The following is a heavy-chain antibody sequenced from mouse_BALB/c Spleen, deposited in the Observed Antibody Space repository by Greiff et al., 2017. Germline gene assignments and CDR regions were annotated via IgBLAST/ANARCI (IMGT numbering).Heavy chain of an antibody. CDR1: GFSLTGYG. V-gene: IGHV2-6-7*01. D-gene: IGHD2-1*01. CDR3: ARADYGNSYAMDY. Sequence: VQLQESGPGLVAPSQSLSITCTVSGFSLTGYGVNWVRQPPGKGLEWLGMIWGDGSTDYNSALKSRLSISKDNSKSQVFLKMNSLQTDDTARYYCARADYGNSYAMDYWGQGTSVTVSS. CDR2: IWGDGST. J-gene: IGHJ4*01.